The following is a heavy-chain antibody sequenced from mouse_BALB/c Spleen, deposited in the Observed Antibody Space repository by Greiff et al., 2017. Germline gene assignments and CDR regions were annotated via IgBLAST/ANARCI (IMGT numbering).Heavy chain of an antibody. D-gene: IGHD1-2*01. CDR3: ARSVTTATYSDY. V-gene: IGHV1S34*01. Sequence: LVKTGASVKISCKASGYSLTGSYMHWVKQSHGKSLEWIGYISCYNGATSYNQKFKGKATFTVDTYSSTAYMQFNSLTSEDSAVYSCARSVTTATYSDYWCQGTTLTVSS. J-gene: IGHJ2*01. CDR1: GYSLTGSY. CDR2: ISCYNGAT.